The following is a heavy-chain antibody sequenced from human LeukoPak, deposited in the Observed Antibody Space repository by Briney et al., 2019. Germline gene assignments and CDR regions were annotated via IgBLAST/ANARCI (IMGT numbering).Heavy chain of an antibody. CDR3: ASNSVSSGWPRIDY. D-gene: IGHD6-19*01. V-gene: IGHV1-69*05. Sequence: SVKVSCKASGGTFSSYAISWVRQAPGQGLKWMGGIIPIFGTANYAQKFQGRVTITTDESTSTAYMELSSLRSEDTAVYYCASNSVSSGWPRIDYWGQGTLVTVSS. J-gene: IGHJ4*02. CDR1: GGTFSSYA. CDR2: IIPIFGTA.